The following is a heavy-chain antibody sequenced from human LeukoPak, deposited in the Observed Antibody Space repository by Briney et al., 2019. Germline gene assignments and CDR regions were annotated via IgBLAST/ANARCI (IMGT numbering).Heavy chain of an antibody. J-gene: IGHJ3*02. V-gene: IGHV4-4*07. CDR2: LYTTGTT. CDR3: ARDGANWEEPNDAFDT. CDR1: GASITSCY. D-gene: IGHD1-26*01. Sequence: SETLSLTCAVSGASITSCYWSWVRQSAGKGLEWIGRLYTTGTTNYNPSLKSRVTMSGDSSKNQLSLTLTSVTAADTAVYYCARDGANWEEPNDAFDTWGQGTLVTVSS.